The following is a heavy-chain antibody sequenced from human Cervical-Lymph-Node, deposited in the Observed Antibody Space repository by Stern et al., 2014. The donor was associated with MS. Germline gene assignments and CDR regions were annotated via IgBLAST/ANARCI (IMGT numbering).Heavy chain of an antibody. CDR2: ISYDGTNK. D-gene: IGHD2-8*02. CDR3: AGGYCTGGFCFYGMDV. CDR1: GFTFSNFA. V-gene: IGHV3-30*03. Sequence: QMQLVQSGGGVVQPGGSLRLSCAASGFTFSNFAMHWVRQAPSKGLEWVALISYDGTNKYYADSVKGRFTISRDNSKNTLYLQMNSLRTEDTAVFYCAGGYCTGGFCFYGMDVWGQGTTVTVS. J-gene: IGHJ6*02.